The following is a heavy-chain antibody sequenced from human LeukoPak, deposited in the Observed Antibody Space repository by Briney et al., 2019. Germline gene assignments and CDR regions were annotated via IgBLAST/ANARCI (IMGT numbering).Heavy chain of an antibody. CDR3: AKGAAAGLVDWFDP. V-gene: IGHV3-23*01. CDR2: ITGSGDET. J-gene: IGHJ5*02. CDR1: GFIFSNYA. Sequence: GGSLRLSCAASGFIFSNYALMWGRQAPRNGLEWVSSITGSGDETYYADSVKGRFSLSRDYSKNMLYLQMYSLGAEDTAIYYCAKGAAAGLVDWFDPWGQGTLVTVSS. D-gene: IGHD6-13*01.